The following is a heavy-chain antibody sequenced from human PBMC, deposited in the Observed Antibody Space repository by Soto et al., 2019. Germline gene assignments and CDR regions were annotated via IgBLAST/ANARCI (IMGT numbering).Heavy chain of an antibody. V-gene: IGHV4-39*01. D-gene: IGHD5-18*01. CDR3: ARRAGVTQLIKYFDS. J-gene: IGHJ5*01. CDR2: IFHGGTT. Sequence: PSETLSLTCIFAAGAITSSSYFRGWILQPPGKGRVWIGTIFHGGTTDYTSSLKSRVAICVDTSKYQFSLNLRSVTAADTAMYYCARRAGVTQLIKYFDSWGPGTLVTVSS. CDR1: AGAITSSSYF.